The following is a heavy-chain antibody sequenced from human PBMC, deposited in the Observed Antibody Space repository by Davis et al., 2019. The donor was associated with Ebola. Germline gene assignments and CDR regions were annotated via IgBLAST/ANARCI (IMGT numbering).Heavy chain of an antibody. V-gene: IGHV1-46*01. CDR3: AKDDSGYCSGGSCYSGYYYYGMDV. CDR1: GYTFTSYY. J-gene: IGHJ6*02. D-gene: IGHD2-15*01. Sequence: AASVKVSCKASGYTFTSYYMHWVRQAPGQGLEWMGMINPSSGSTSYAQKFQGRVTMTRDTSTSTTYMELSSLRSEDTAVYYCAKDDSGYCSGGSCYSGYYYYGMDVWGQGTTVTVSS. CDR2: INPSSGST.